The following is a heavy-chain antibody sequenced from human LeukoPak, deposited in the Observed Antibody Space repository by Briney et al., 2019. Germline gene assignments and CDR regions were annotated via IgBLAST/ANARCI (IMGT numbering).Heavy chain of an antibody. CDR2: IYYSGTT. D-gene: IGHD3-9*01. J-gene: IGHJ4*02. CDR1: GGSISISTYY. CDR3: ARGVVLTGYPLDF. V-gene: IGHV4-39*07. Sequence: SETLSLTCTVSGGSISISTYYWGWIRQPPGKGLEWIGNIYYSGTTDYNPSLKSRVTISVDTSKKQFSLKLSSVTAADTAVYYCARGVVLTGYPLDFWGRGTLVTVSS.